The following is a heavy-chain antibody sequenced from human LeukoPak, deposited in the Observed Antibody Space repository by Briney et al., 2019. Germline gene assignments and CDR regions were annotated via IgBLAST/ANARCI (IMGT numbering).Heavy chain of an antibody. Sequence: GGSLRLSCAASGFTFNTYVMHWVRQAPGKGLVWVSRIDTDGKTTTYADPVKGRFTISRDNAKNMLYLQMNSLRAEDTAVYYCVRDKDGYNFWGQGTLVSVSS. V-gene: IGHV3-74*01. CDR3: VRDKDGYNF. J-gene: IGHJ4*02. CDR2: IDTDGKTT. CDR1: GFTFNTYV. D-gene: IGHD5-24*01.